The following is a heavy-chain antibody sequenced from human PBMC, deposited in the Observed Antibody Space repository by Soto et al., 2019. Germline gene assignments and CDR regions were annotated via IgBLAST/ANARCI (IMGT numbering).Heavy chain of an antibody. V-gene: IGHV4-4*02. D-gene: IGHD1-1*01. CDR3: ARKAWTRLDY. CDR2: VFHSGSA. J-gene: IGHJ4*02. CDR1: GGSLSTPVW. Sequence: QLQLQESGPGLVKPSGTLSLTCGVSGGSLSTPVWWSWVRLPPGKGLEWIGEVFHSGSANYNPSLQSRATISLDKSTNQFSLRLRSVTAADTAVYYCARKAWTRLDYWGQGALVTVSS.